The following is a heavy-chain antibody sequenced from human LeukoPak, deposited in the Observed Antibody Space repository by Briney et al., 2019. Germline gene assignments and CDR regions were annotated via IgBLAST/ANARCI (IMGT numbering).Heavy chain of an antibody. CDR3: AREKDGMDV. V-gene: IGHV3-33*05. J-gene: IGHJ6*01. CDR2: TVYDGTNK. CDR1: GFTFSNYD. Sequence: GGSLTLSCAASGFTFSNYDMHWVRQCPGKGLEWVAITVYDGTNKYYADSVKGRFTISRDNSNNILYLQMNSLRAEDTALYYCAREKDGMDVWGQGTTVTVSS.